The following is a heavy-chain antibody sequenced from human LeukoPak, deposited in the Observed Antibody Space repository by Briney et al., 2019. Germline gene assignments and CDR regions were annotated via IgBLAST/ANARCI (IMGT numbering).Heavy chain of an antibody. CDR1: GFTFTNYA. V-gene: IGHV3-23*01. Sequence: VGSLRLSCAASGFTFTNYAMSWVRQAPGKGLEWVSIISADATGTYYADSLRGRFTISRDNSKNTLYLQVNSLRAEDTAVYYCPKTPHRLSSEIDHWGQGTLVTVSS. CDR3: PKTPHRLSSEIDH. CDR2: ISADATGT. J-gene: IGHJ4*02. D-gene: IGHD6-6*01.